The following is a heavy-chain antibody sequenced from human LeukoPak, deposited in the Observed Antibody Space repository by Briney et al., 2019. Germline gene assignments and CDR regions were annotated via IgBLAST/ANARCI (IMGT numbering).Heavy chain of an antibody. CDR1: GFTFDNYA. CDR3: ARDAARYGSGWYYDF. Sequence: AGGSLRLSCAASGFTFDNYAMTWVRQAPGKGLEWVSAISSDGGNTYYADSVKGRFTISRDNSRNTLYLQMNSLRAEDTAVYYCARDAARYGSGWYYDFWGQGTLVTVSS. D-gene: IGHD6-19*01. J-gene: IGHJ4*02. V-gene: IGHV3-23*01. CDR2: ISSDGGNT.